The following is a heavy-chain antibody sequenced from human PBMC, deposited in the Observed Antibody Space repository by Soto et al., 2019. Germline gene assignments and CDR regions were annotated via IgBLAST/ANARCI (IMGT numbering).Heavy chain of an antibody. V-gene: IGHV1-69*01. CDR1: GGTFSSYA. CDR3: GGYDCCCYYGEFDY. D-gene: IGHD3-22*01. CDR2: IIPIFGTA. J-gene: IGHJ4*02. Sequence: QVHLVQSGAAVKKPGSSVKVSCKASGGTFSSYAISWLRQAHVQGLEWMGGIIPIFGTANYAQQFQGRVTITADESTSTAYMELSSLRSEDTAVDYCGGYDCCCYYGEFDYGGQGTLVTVSS.